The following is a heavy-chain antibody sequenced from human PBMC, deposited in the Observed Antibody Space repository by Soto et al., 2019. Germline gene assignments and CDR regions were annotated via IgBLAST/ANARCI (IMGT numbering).Heavy chain of an antibody. CDR3: TKGAWLDDF. D-gene: IGHD6-19*01. CDR2: IIGHNGRT. Sequence: EVQLLGSGGGLVQPGGSLRLSCAASGFIFDTFDMSWVRQAPGKGLEWVAAIIGHNGRTYYADSVTGRFTISTDNSNKTLYLQMTSLRVEDTAIYYCTKGAWLDDFCGQGVLVTVSS. J-gene: IGHJ4*02. CDR1: GFIFDTFD. V-gene: IGHV3-23*01.